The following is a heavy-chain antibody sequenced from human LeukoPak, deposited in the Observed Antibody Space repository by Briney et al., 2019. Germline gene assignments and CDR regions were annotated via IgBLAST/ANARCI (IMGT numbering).Heavy chain of an antibody. D-gene: IGHD3-3*01. V-gene: IGHV1-46*03. CDR1: GYTFTSYY. CDR3: ARTLWSGYYFDY. CDR2: INPSGGST. Sequence: GASVKVSCKAFGYTFTSYYMHWVRQAPGQGLEWMGIINPSGGSTSYAQKFQGRVTMTRDTSTSTVYMELSSLRSEDTAVYYCARTLWSGYYFDYWGQGTLVTVSS. J-gene: IGHJ4*02.